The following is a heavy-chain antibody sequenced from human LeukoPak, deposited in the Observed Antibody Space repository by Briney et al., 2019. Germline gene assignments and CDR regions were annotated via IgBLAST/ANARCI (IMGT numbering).Heavy chain of an antibody. Sequence: PGGSLRLSCAASGFTFRNYAMTWVRQAPGKGLEWVSSLSGGGSDTYYADSVKGRFTISRDNSKNTLYLQMNSLRAGDTAVYYCAKTKGATAFYCMDVWGKGTTVTVS. CDR3: AKTKGATAFYCMDV. D-gene: IGHD1-26*01. CDR2: LSGGGSDT. J-gene: IGHJ6*03. V-gene: IGHV3-23*01. CDR1: GFTFRNYA.